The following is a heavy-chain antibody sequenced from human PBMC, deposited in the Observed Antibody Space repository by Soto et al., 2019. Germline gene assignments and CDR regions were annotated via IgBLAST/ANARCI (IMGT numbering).Heavy chain of an antibody. D-gene: IGHD6-19*01. CDR1: GFAFTSYA. Sequence: GGSLRLSCAASGFAFTSYAMHWVRQAPGKGLEWVAVISYDGNNKYYADSVKGRFTISRDNSKNTLNLQMNSLRAEDTAVYFCASSLNGWYMVDYWGQGTLVTVSS. CDR3: ASSLNGWYMVDY. J-gene: IGHJ4*02. CDR2: ISYDGNNK. V-gene: IGHV3-30-3*01.